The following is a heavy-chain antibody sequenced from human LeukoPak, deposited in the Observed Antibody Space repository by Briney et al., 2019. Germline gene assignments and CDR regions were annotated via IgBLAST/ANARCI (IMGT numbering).Heavy chain of an antibody. CDR1: GGSISSGSYY. D-gene: IGHD6-13*01. V-gene: IGHV4-61*02. CDR2: IYTSGST. CDR3: ARGPNSSSWYFDY. J-gene: IGHJ4*02. Sequence: PSQTLSLTCTVSGGSISSGSYYWSWIRQPAREGMEWIGRIYTSGSTNYNPSLKSRVTISVDTSKNQFSLKLSSVTAADTAVYYCARGPNSSSWYFDYWGQGTLVTVSS.